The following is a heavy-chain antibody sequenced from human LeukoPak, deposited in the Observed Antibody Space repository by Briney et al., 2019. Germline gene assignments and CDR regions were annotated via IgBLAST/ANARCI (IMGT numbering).Heavy chain of an antibody. D-gene: IGHD3-22*01. J-gene: IGHJ4*02. V-gene: IGHV1-69*13. CDR1: GGTFSSYA. CDR2: IIPIFGTS. CDR3: ARDHYYDSSGPYYFDY. Sequence: SVKVSCKASGGTFSSYAINWVRQAPGQGLEWMGGIIPIFGTSNYAQKFQGRVTITADESTSTAYMELSSLRSEDTAVYYCARDHYYDSSGPYYFDYWGQGTLVTVSS.